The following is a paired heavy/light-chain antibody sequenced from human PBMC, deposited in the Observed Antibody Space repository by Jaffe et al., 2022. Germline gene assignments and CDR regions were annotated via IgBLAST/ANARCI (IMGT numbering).Light chain of an antibody. CDR3: QQYDNLPLT. CDR1: QDISNY. J-gene: IGKJ5*01. CDR2: DAS. Sequence: DIQMTQSPSSLSASVGDRVTITCQASQDISNYLNWYQQKPGKAPKLLIYDASNLETGVPSRFSGSGSGTDFTFTISSLQPEDIATYYCQQYDNLPLTFGQGTRLEIK. V-gene: IGKV1-33*01.
Heavy chain of an antibody. Sequence: QVQLQESGPGLVKPSETLSLTCTVSGGSISSYYWSWIRQPPGKGLEWIGYIYYSGSTNYNPSLKSRVTISVDTSKNQFSLKLSSVTAADTAVYYCARGVGYDCSGGSCYSGILFDYWGQGTLVTVSS. CDR2: IYYSGST. CDR1: GGSISSYY. CDR3: ARGVGYDCSGGSCYSGILFDY. J-gene: IGHJ4*02. D-gene: IGHD2-15*01. V-gene: IGHV4-59*01.